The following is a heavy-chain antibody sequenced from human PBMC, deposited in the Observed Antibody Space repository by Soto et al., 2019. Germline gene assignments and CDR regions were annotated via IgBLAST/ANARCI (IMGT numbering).Heavy chain of an antibody. J-gene: IGHJ3*01. V-gene: IGHV3-23*01. CDR2: ISGSGGST. CDR1: GFTFSSYA. D-gene: IGHD2-8*01. CDR3: AKDSIVLMVYASDDAFDC. Sequence: PGGSLRLSCAASGFTFSSYAMSWVRQAPGKGLEWVSAISGSGGSTYYADSVKGRFTISRDNSKNTLYLQMNSLRAEDTAVYYCAKDSIVLMVYASDDAFDCWGKGTMVTV.